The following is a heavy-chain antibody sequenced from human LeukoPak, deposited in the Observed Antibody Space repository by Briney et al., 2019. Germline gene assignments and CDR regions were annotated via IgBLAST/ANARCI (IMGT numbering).Heavy chain of an antibody. Sequence: GGSLRLSCAASRFTFSLYWMTWVRQAPGKGLEWVANIKEDGSDKYYVDSVKGRFTISRDNAKNSLYLQMNSLRAEDTAVYYCARDPIVGATKPNFDHWGQGTLVTVSS. CDR1: RFTFSLYW. CDR3: ARDPIVGATKPNFDH. CDR2: IKEDGSDK. J-gene: IGHJ4*02. V-gene: IGHV3-7*01. D-gene: IGHD1-26*01.